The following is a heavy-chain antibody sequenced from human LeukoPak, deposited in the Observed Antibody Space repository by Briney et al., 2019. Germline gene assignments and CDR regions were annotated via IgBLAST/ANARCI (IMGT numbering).Heavy chain of an antibody. CDR3: VTVIRLKDVDY. V-gene: IGHV3-15*01. D-gene: IGHD6-19*01. CDR2: IKSKISGGTP. CDR1: GFSFNDAW. Sequence: GGSLRLSCAASGFSFNDAWINWVRRVPGKGLEWIGHIKSKISGGTPEYAAPVNGRFTISRDDSKNTVYLQMNSLKTDDTAVYYCVTVIRLKDVDYWGQGTLVTVSS. J-gene: IGHJ4*02.